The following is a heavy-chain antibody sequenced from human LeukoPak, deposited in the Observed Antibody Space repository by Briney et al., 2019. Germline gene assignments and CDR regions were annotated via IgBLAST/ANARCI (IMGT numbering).Heavy chain of an antibody. CDR1: TGTFSSYA. Sequence: SVTPSCKASTGTFSSYAISWVRQAPGQGLEWMGWIIPIFGTANYAQKFQGRVTITADESTSTAYMELSSLRSEDTAVYYCARLEITTVTTSDYWGQGTLVTVSS. CDR3: ARLEITTVTTSDY. J-gene: IGHJ4*02. V-gene: IGHV1-69*01. D-gene: IGHD4-17*01. CDR2: IIPIFGTA.